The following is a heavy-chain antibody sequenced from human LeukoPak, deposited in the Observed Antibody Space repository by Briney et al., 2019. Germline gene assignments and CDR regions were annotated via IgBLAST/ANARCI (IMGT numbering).Heavy chain of an antibody. D-gene: IGHD6-6*01. V-gene: IGHV4-39*01. CDR1: GGSISSSSYY. Sequence: SETPSLTCTVSGGSISSSSYYWGWIRQPPGKGLEWIGSIYYSGSTYYNPSLKSRVTISVDTSKNQFSLKLSSVTAADTAVYYCARLEQLAPDEWGQGTPVTVSS. CDR3: ARLEQLAPDE. CDR2: IYYSGST. J-gene: IGHJ4*02.